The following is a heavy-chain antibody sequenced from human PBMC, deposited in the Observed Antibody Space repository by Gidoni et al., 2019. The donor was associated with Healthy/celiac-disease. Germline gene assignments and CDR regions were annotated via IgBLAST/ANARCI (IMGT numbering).Heavy chain of an antibody. V-gene: IGHV4-34*01. CDR1: GGSFSGYY. CDR2: INHSGST. J-gene: IGHJ4*02. D-gene: IGHD3-10*01. CDR3: ARTMGSRYYGSGSHKPTGFDY. Sequence: QVQLQQWGAGLLKPSETLSLTCAVYGGSFSGYYWSWIRQPPGKGLEWIGEINHSGSTNYNPSLKSRVTISVDTSKNQFSLKLSSVTAADTAVYYCARTMGSRYYGSGSHKPTGFDYWGQGTLVTVSS.